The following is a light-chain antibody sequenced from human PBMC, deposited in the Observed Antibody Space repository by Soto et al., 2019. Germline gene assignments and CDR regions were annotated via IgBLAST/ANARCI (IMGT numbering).Light chain of an antibody. CDR1: QSVSSN. V-gene: IGKV3-15*01. Sequence: EIVMTQSPATLSVSPGERATLSCRASQSVSSNLAWYQQTPGQAPRLLIYGASTRATGIPARFSGSGSGTEFTLTISSLQSEDFAVYCCQQYDNWPITFSQGTRLEIK. CDR2: GAS. CDR3: QQYDNWPIT. J-gene: IGKJ5*01.